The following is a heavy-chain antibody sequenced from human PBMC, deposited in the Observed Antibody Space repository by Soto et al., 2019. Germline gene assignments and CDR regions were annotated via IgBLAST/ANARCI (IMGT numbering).Heavy chain of an antibody. V-gene: IGHV3-74*01. CDR1: SGFTFSSHW. CDR3: ARGPPGSGFYVGDY. J-gene: IGHJ4*02. CDR2: IGRDGTST. Sequence: PGGSLRLSCVASSGFTFSSHWMHWVRQAPGKGLVWVSRIGRDGTSTNYADSVKGRFTISRDNAKNTLYLQMNSLRAEDTAIYYCARGPPGSGFYVGDYWGQGTQVTVSS. D-gene: IGHD6-19*01.